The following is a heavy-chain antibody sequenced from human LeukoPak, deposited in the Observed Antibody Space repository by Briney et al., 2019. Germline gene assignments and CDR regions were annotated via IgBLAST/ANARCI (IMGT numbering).Heavy chain of an antibody. CDR2: ISSHTGDT. CDR3: ARDVRRLQLSTYFFDF. D-gene: IGHD4-17*01. J-gene: IGHJ4*02. V-gene: IGHV1-18*01. CDR1: GYVFTSYG. Sequence: GSVKVSCKASGYVFTSYGISWVRQAPGQGLEWMGWISSHTGDTRYAQRFQDRVTMTTDISTTTACLDLRSLRFDDTAVYYCARDVRRLQLSTYFFDFWGQGTLVSVSS.